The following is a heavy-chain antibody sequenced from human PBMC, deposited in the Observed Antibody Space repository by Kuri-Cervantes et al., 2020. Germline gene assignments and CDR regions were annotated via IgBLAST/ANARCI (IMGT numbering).Heavy chain of an antibody. V-gene: IGHV3-7*01. D-gene: IGHD2-21*02. Sequence: GGSLRLSCAASGFTFSSYGMHWVRQAPGKGLEWVANIKQDGSEKYYVDSVKGRFTISRDNAKNSLYLQMNSLRDEDTAVYYCARDPYCGGDCKTDDYWGQGTLVTVSS. J-gene: IGHJ4*02. CDR1: GFTFSSYG. CDR2: IKQDGSEK. CDR3: ARDPYCGGDCKTDDY.